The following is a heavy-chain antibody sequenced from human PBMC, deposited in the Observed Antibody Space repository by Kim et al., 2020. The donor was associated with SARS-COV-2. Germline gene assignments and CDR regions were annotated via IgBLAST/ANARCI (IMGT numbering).Heavy chain of an antibody. D-gene: IGHD6-13*01. J-gene: IGHJ4*02. CDR1: GFTFSDYY. V-gene: IGHV3-11*03. Sequence: GGSLRLSCAASGFTFSDYYMCWIRQAPGKGLEWVSYITSSSTYTNYADSVKGRFTISRDNAGNSLYLQMNTLRAEDTAVYYCARRGTSWYSQIDYWGQGTLVTVSS. CDR3: ARRGTSWYSQIDY. CDR2: ITSSSTYT.